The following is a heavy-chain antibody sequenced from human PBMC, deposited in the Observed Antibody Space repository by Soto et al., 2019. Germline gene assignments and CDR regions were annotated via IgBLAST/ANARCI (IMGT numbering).Heavy chain of an antibody. J-gene: IGHJ6*02. CDR2: IYHAGSV. V-gene: IGHV4-38-2*01. CDR3: ARTFDYYGMDV. Sequence: WRWISKTKGKALEWIGSIYHAGSVYYNPSLNSRVAVSLDTSKNHFSLNLTSVTAADTAVYYCARTFDYYGMDVWGQGTTVTV.